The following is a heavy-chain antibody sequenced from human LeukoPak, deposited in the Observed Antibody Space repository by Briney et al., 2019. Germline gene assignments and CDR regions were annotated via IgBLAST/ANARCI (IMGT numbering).Heavy chain of an antibody. J-gene: IGHJ4*02. V-gene: IGHV3-21*01. CDR2: ISSSSYI. CDR3: ARGWRYYGSGTSNAYFDY. Sequence: GGSLRLSCAASGFTFSSYSMNWVRQAPGKGLEWVSSISSSSYIYYADSVKGRFTISRDNAKNSLYLQMNSLRAEDTAVYYCARGWRYYGSGTSNAYFDYWGQGTLVTVSS. CDR1: GFTFSSYS. D-gene: IGHD3-10*01.